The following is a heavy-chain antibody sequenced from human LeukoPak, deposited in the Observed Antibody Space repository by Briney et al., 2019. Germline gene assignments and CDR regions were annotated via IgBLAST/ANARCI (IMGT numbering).Heavy chain of an antibody. J-gene: IGHJ4*02. CDR2: INQGGSQT. D-gene: IGHD3-10*01. CDR3: ARDPDTKLGVNFDS. V-gene: IGHV3-7*01. Sequence: GGSLRLSCAASGFTFRSHWMNWVRQAPGKGLEWVANINQGGSQTYYVDSVKGRFTISRDNAKNSLSLQMNSLRAEDTAVYYCARDPDTKLGVNFDSWGQGTLVTVSS. CDR1: GFTFRSHW.